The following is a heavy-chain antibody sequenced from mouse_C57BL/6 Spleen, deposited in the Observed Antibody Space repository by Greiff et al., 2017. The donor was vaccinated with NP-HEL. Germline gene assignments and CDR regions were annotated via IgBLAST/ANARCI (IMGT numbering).Heavy chain of an antibody. D-gene: IGHD2-3*01. J-gene: IGHJ1*03. CDR1: GYTFTSYW. CDR2: IHPNSGST. V-gene: IGHV1-64*01. CDR3: ARRDDGYYGYFDV. Sequence: VQLQQPGAELVKPGASVKLSCKASGYTFTSYWMHWVKQRPGQGLEWIGMIHPNSGSTNYNEKFKSKATLTVDKSSSTAYMQLSSLTSEDSAVYYCARRDDGYYGYFDVWGTGTTVTVSS.